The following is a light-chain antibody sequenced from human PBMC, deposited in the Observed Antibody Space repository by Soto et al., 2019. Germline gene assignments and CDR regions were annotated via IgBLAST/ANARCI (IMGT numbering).Light chain of an antibody. Sequence: QSVLTQPPSASGTPGQRVTISCSGGSSNIGRNSVSWYQQVPGTAPKLIIFNNNERPSGIPGRFSGSKSGASASLAIVGLHSEDEADYFCASWDDNLNGPLLFGGGTKLTVL. CDR2: NNN. CDR3: ASWDDNLNGPLL. V-gene: IGLV1-44*01. CDR1: SSNIGRNS. J-gene: IGLJ2*01.